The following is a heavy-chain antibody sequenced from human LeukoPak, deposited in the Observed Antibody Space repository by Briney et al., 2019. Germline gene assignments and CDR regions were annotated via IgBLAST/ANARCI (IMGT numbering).Heavy chain of an antibody. CDR3: ARDDVGYCSGGSCPAWFDP. D-gene: IGHD2-15*01. Sequence: GESLKISCKGSGYTFTSYGISWVRQAPGQGLEWMGWISAYNGNTNYAQKLQGRVTMTTDTSTSTAYMELRSLRSDDTAVYYCARDDVGYCSGGSCPAWFDPWGQGTLVTVSS. J-gene: IGHJ5*02. CDR2: ISAYNGNT. CDR1: GYTFTSYG. V-gene: IGHV1-18*01.